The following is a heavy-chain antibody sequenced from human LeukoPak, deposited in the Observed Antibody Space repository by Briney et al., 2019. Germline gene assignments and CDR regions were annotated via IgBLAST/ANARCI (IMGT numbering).Heavy chain of an antibody. CDR3: AKQLGYCSDGSCYFPY. V-gene: IGHV1-69*01. CDR1: GGTFSSYA. Sequence: SVKVSCKASGGTFSSYAISWVRQAPGQGLEWMGGIIPIFGTANYAQKFQGRVTITADESTSTAYMELSSLRSEDTAVYYCAKQLGYCSDGSCYFPYWGQGTLVTVSS. D-gene: IGHD2-15*01. CDR2: IIPIFGTA. J-gene: IGHJ4*02.